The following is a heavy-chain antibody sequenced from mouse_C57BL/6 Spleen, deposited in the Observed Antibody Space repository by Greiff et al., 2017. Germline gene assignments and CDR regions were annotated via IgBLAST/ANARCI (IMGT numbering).Heavy chain of an antibody. J-gene: IGHJ2*01. CDR1: GYSITSGYY. V-gene: IGHV3-6*01. Sequence: EVQLVESGPGLVKPSQSLSLTCSVTGYSITSGYYWNWIRQFPGNKLEWMGYISYDGSNNYNPTLKNRISITRDTSKNQFFLKLNSVTTEDTATYYCAREGAQATGFDYWGQGTTLTVSS. CDR2: ISYDGSN. D-gene: IGHD3-2*02. CDR3: AREGAQATGFDY.